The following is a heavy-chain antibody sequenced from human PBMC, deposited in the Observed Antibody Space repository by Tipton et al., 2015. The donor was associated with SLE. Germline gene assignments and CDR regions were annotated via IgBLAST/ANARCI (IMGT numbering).Heavy chain of an antibody. CDR3: ARHRGYSSSWDFDY. V-gene: IGHV4-34*01. J-gene: IGHJ4*02. Sequence: LRLSCAVYGGSFSGYCWTWIRQPPGKGLEWIGEINHSGSTNYNPSLKSRVTISVDTSRNQFSLKLSSVTAADTAVYYCARHRGYSSSWDFDYWGQGTLVTVSS. CDR2: INHSGST. CDR1: GGSFSGYC. D-gene: IGHD6-13*01.